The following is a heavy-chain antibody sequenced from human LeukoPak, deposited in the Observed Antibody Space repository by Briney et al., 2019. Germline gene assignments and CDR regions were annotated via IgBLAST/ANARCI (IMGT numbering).Heavy chain of an antibody. CDR1: GDSISRYY. Sequence: PSENLSLTCTVSGDSISRYYWSWIRQPPGKGLEWIGYINNSGGTSYNPSLKSRVTISLDTSKNQFSLKLNSVTTTDTAVYYCASQMSGTSVSYWGQGTLVTVSS. CDR2: INNSGGT. J-gene: IGHJ4*02. CDR3: ASQMSGTSVSY. D-gene: IGHD2-2*01. V-gene: IGHV4-4*08.